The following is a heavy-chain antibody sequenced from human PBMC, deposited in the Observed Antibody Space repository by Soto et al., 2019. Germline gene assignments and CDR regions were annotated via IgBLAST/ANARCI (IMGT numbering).Heavy chain of an antibody. V-gene: IGHV4-39*01. CDR1: GGSISSSSYY. J-gene: IGHJ6*02. CDR3: ASGYSGYSDYYGMDV. D-gene: IGHD5-12*01. CDR2: IYYSGST. Sequence: SETLSLTCTDSGGSISSSSYYWGWIRQPPGKGLEWIGSIYYSGSTYYNPSLKSRVTISVDTSKNQFSLKLSSVTAADTAVYYCASGYSGYSDYYGMDVWGQGTTVTVSS.